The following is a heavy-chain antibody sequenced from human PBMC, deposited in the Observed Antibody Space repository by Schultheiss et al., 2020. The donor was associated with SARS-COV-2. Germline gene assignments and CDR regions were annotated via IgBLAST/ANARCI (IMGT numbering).Heavy chain of an antibody. CDR3: ATGGSTVTGTFDY. D-gene: IGHD4-17*01. CDR2: IYHSGST. J-gene: IGHJ4*02. CDR1: GYSISSGYY. Sequence: SETLSLTCGVSGYSISSGYYWGWIRQPPGKGLEWIGSIYHSGSTYYNPSLKSRVTISVDTSKNQFSLKLSSVTAADTAVYYCATGGSTVTGTFDYWGQGTLVTVSS. V-gene: IGHV4-38-2*01.